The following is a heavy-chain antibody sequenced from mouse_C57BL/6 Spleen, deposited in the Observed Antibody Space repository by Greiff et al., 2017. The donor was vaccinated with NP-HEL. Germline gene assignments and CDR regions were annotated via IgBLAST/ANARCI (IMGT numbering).Heavy chain of an antibody. CDR2: INPNNGGT. CDR3: ASDGRRIYAMDY. V-gene: IGHV1-26*01. D-gene: IGHD1-1*01. CDR1: GYTFTDYY. J-gene: IGHJ4*01. Sequence: VQLQQSGPELVKPGASVKISCKASGYTFTDYYMNWVKQSHGKSLEWIGDINPNNGGTSYNQKFKGKATLTVDKSSSTAYMELRSLTSEDSAVYYCASDGRRIYAMDYWGQGTSVTVSS.